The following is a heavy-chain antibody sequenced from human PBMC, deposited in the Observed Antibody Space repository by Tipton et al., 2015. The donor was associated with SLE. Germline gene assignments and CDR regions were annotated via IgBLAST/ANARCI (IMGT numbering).Heavy chain of an antibody. Sequence: TLSLTCTVSGGSISSSSYYWGWIRQPPGKGLEWIGSIYYSGSTYYNTSLKSRVTISVDTSKKQFSLKLSSVTAADTAVYYCACRITIFALDVWGRGAVVTVSS. D-gene: IGHD3-9*01. J-gene: IGHJ3*01. CDR1: GGSISSSSYY. CDR3: ACRITIFALDV. V-gene: IGHV4-39*07. CDR2: IYYSGST.